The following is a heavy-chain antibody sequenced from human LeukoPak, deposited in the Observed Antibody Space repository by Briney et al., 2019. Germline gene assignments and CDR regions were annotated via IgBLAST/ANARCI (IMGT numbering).Heavy chain of an antibody. D-gene: IGHD5-18*01. Sequence: RGSLRLSCAASGLTVSNNDVSWVRQAPGKGLEWVSVIDIRGDTYYAETVKGRFTISRDKSKNTASLQMDSLRAEDTAVYFCARRTGYGYGLDCWGQGTLVTVSS. CDR1: GLTVSNND. J-gene: IGHJ4*02. V-gene: IGHV3-53*01. CDR2: IDIRGDT. CDR3: ARRTGYGYGLDC.